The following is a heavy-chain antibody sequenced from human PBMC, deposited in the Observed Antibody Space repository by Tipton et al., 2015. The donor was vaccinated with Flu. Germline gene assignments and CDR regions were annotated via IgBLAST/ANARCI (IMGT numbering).Heavy chain of an antibody. CDR2: VYTSGNT. Sequence: TLSLTCTVSGGSINSHYWSWIRQPAGKGLEWIGRVYTSGNTIYNPSLKSRVTMSLDASKNQFSLSLTSVTAADSAVYFCAKGRGAASSSGGFDSWGQGTLVTVSS. V-gene: IGHV4-4*07. CDR3: AKGRGAASSSGGFDS. D-gene: IGHD6-6*01. CDR1: GGSINSHY. J-gene: IGHJ4*02.